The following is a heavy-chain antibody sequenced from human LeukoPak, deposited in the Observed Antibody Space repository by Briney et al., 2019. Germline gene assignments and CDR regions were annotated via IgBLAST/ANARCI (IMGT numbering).Heavy chain of an antibody. D-gene: IGHD6-13*01. CDR3: ARGMYSSSWYVDY. J-gene: IGHJ4*02. CDR2: IYHSGST. CDR1: GGSISSGGYS. V-gene: IGHV4-30-2*01. Sequence: SETLSLTCAVSGGSISSGGYSWSWIRQPPGKGLEWIGYIYHSGSTYYNPSLKSRATISIDRSKNQFSLKLSSVTAADTAVYYCARGMYSSSWYVDYWGQGTLVTVSS.